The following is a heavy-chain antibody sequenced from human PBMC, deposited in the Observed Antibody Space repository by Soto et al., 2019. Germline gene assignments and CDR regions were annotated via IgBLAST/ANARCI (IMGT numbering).Heavy chain of an antibody. CDR2: TSYDGSNK. D-gene: IGHD3-10*01. J-gene: IGHJ6*02. V-gene: IGHV3-30-3*01. Sequence: PGGSLRLSCAASGFTFNSYPMHWVRQAPGKGLQWVAVTSYDGSNKYYADSVKGRFTISRDNSKNTLYLQMNSLRAEDTAVYYCAREMGVMVQGVIGYYYGMDVWGQGTTVTVSS. CDR3: AREMGVMVQGVIGYYYGMDV. CDR1: GFTFNSYP.